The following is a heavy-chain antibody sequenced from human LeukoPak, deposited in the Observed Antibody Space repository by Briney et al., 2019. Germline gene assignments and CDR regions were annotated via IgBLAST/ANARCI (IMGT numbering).Heavy chain of an antibody. D-gene: IGHD3-9*01. V-gene: IGHV3-30-3*01. CDR1: GFTFSSYA. CDR3: ARAPLTYYDILTEDSAPDGEKVNWFDP. J-gene: IGHJ5*02. Sequence: PGRSLRLSCAASGFTFSSYAMHWVRQAPGKGLEWVAVISYDGSNKYYADSVEGRFTISRDNSKNTLYLQMNSLRAEDTAVYYCARAPLTYYDILTEDSAPDGEKVNWFDPWGQGTLVTVSS. CDR2: ISYDGSNK.